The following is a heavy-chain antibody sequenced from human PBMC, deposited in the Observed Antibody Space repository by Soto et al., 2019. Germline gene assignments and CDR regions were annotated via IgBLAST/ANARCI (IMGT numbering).Heavy chain of an antibody. CDR3: ARGGNGDYISWFDP. D-gene: IGHD4-17*01. V-gene: IGHV4-31*03. J-gene: IGHJ5*02. CDR1: GGSISSGGYY. Sequence: QVQLQESGPGLVKPSQTLSLTCTVSGGSISSGGYYWSWIRQHPGKGLEWIGYIYYSGSTYYNPSLKSRVTISVDTSKNQFSLKLSSVTAADTAVYYCARGGNGDYISWFDPWGQGTLVTVSS. CDR2: IYYSGST.